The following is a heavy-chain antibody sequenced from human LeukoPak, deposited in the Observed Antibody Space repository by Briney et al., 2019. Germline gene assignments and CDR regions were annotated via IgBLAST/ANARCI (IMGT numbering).Heavy chain of an antibody. Sequence: SETLSLTCTVSGGSISSYYWSWIRQPAGKGLDWIGRIYTSGSTNYNPSLKSRVTMSVDTSKNQFSLKLSSVTAADTAVYYCARVSSSGNDYWGQGTLVTVSS. CDR2: IYTSGST. D-gene: IGHD6-13*01. CDR1: GGSISSYY. CDR3: ARVSSSGNDY. J-gene: IGHJ4*02. V-gene: IGHV4-4*07.